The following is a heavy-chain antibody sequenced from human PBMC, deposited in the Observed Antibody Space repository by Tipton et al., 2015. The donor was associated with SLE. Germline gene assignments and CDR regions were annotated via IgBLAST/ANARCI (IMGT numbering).Heavy chain of an antibody. J-gene: IGHJ4*02. Sequence: SLRLSCAASGFSFSNYATSWVRQAPGKGLEWVSVIIASGGAIYNADSVKGRFTISRDNAKNTLYLQMNSLRAEDTAVYYCARDWSDSSGHGYWGQGTLVAVPS. V-gene: IGHV3-23*01. CDR2: IIASGGAI. CDR1: GFSFSNYA. D-gene: IGHD6-19*01. CDR3: ARDWSDSSGHGY.